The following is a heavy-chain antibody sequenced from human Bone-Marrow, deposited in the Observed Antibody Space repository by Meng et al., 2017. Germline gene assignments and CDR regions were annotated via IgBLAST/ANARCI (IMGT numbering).Heavy chain of an antibody. J-gene: IGHJ3*02. CDR1: GFTFSSYA. D-gene: IGHD2-15*01. CDR3: AKDRNPCSGGSCEHDAFDI. Sequence: GESLKISCAASGFTFSSYAMHWVRQAPGKGLEWVAVISYDGSNIYYADSVKGRVTLSRDNSKNTLYLQMNSLRAEDTAVYYCAKDRNPCSGGSCEHDAFDIWGQGTMVTVSS. V-gene: IGHV3-30*11. CDR2: ISYDGSNI.